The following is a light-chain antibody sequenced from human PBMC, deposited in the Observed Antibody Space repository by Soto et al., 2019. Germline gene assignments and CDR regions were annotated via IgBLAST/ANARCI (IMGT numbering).Light chain of an antibody. J-gene: IGKJ1*01. CDR1: QSVRSN. Sequence: EIVMTQSPATLSVSPGERATLSCRASQSVRSNLAWYQQKPGQAPRLLIYSASTRATGIPARFSGSGSGTEFTPTISSLQSEDFAVYYCQQYNNWPRTFGQGTKVEIK. CDR2: SAS. CDR3: QQYNNWPRT. V-gene: IGKV3-15*01.